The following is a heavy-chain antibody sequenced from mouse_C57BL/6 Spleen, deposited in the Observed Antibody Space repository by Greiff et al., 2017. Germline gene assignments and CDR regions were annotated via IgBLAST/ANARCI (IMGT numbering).Heavy chain of an antibody. D-gene: IGHD1-1*01. CDR3: ARRGDGSSCGYFDV. Sequence: QVQLQQSGAELVKPGASVKMSCKASGYTFTTYPIEWMKQNHGQSLEWIGNFHPYNDDTKYNEKFKGKATLTVEISSSTVYLELSRLTSDDSAVYYCARRGDGSSCGYFDVWGKGTTVTVSS. CDR2: FHPYNDDT. J-gene: IGHJ1*03. CDR1: GYTFTTYP. V-gene: IGHV1-47*01.